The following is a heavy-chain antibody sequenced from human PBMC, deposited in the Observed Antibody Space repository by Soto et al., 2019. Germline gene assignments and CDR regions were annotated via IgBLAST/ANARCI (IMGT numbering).Heavy chain of an antibody. J-gene: IGHJ4*02. CDR2: IIPIFGTA. CDR1: GGTFSSYA. D-gene: IGHD3-22*01. CDR3: ARAYSSGYWGPFDY. V-gene: IGHV1-69*12. Sequence: QVQLVQSGAEVKKPGSSVQVSCKASGGTFSSYAISWVRQAPGQGLEWMGGIIPIFGTANYAQKFQGRVTITADESTSTAYMELSSLRSEDTAVYYCARAYSSGYWGPFDYWGQGTLVTVSS.